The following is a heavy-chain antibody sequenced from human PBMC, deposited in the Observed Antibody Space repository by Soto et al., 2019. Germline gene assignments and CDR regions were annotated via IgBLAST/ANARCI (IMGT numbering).Heavy chain of an antibody. Sequence: QVQLQESGPGLLKPSQTLSLTCTVSGGSIISGCYYWSRIRQHPGKGLVWIGYNYYSASNYYNPSLKSRVNVSVETSKNHCSRKRSSVTAVVTAVYYCARVVESSGWYTRYFDYWGQGNLVTVSS. CDR3: ARVVESSGWYTRYFDY. J-gene: IGHJ4*02. V-gene: IGHV4-31*03. D-gene: IGHD6-13*01. CDR2: NYYSASN. CDR1: GGSIISGCYY.